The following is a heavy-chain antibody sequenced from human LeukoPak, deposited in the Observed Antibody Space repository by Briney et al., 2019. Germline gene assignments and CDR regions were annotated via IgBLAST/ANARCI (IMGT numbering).Heavy chain of an antibody. CDR3: ARQPGGTAAFDI. CDR2: IYYSGST. CDR1: GGSLSSYY. V-gene: IGHV4-59*08. D-gene: IGHD1-14*01. J-gene: IGHJ3*02. Sequence: SETLSLTCTVSGGSLSSYYWSRIRQPPGKGLEWIAYIYYSGSTNYNPALKSRVTISVDTSKTHFSLKLSSVTAADTAVYYCARQPGGTAAFDIWGRGTMVTVSS.